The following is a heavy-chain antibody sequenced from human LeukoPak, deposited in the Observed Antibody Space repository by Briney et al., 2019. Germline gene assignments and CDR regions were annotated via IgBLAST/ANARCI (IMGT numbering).Heavy chain of an antibody. V-gene: IGHV3-48*03. D-gene: IGHD1-26*01. CDR1: GFTFSSYE. Sequence: QSGGSLRLSCAASGFTFSSYEVNWVRQAPGKGLEWISYISSRGSTIYYADSVKGRFTISRDNAKNSLYLQMNSLRAEHTAVYYCASGAYRDYFDYWGQGTLVTVSS. CDR3: ASGAYRDYFDY. J-gene: IGHJ4*02. CDR2: ISSRGSTI.